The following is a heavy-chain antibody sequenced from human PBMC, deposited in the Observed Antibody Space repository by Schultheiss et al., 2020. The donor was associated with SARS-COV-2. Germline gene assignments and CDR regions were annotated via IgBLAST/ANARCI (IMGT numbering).Heavy chain of an antibody. V-gene: IGHV4-34*01. CDR2: INHRGST. J-gene: IGHJ4*02. D-gene: IGHD6-13*01. CDR3: ARGRYVAAAGYYFDS. CDR1: GGSFSGYY. Sequence: SQTLSLTCAVYGGSFSGYYWSWIRQPPGKGLEWIGEINHRGSTNYNPSLKSRVTISVDTSKNQFSLKLSSVTAADTAVYYCARGRYVAAAGYYFDSWGQGTLVTVSS.